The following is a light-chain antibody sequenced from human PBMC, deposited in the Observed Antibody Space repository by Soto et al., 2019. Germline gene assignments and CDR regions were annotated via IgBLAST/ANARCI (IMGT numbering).Light chain of an antibody. CDR3: QQRSNWPLT. CDR2: GAS. V-gene: IGKV3D-20*02. CDR1: ESVSSSY. J-gene: IGKJ4*01. Sequence: EIVLTQSPGTLSLSPGERATLSCRASESVSSSYLAWYQQNPGQAPRLLIYGASSRATGIPDRFGGSGSGTDFTLTISSLEPDDFAVYYCQQRSNWPLTFGGGTKVDIK.